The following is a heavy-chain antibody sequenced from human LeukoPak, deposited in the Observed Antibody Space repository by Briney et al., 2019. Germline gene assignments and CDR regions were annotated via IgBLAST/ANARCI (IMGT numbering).Heavy chain of an antibody. CDR1: GFTFSSYA. CDR3: AKVELLVITPYFDY. CDR2: ISASGGST. Sequence: GGSLRLSCAASGFTFSSYAMTWVRQAPGKGLEWVSAISASGGSTYYADSVKGRFTISRDNSKNTLYLQMNSLRAEDTAVYYCAKVELLVITPYFDYWGQGTLVTVSS. V-gene: IGHV3-23*01. D-gene: IGHD3-22*01. J-gene: IGHJ4*02.